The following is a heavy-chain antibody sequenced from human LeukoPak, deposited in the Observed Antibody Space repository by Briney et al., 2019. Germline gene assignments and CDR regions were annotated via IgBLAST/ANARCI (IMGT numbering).Heavy chain of an antibody. Sequence: GGSLRLSCAPSGFTFSSQSMTWVRQAPGKGLEWVSGISGSGDNTYYGDSVKGRFTISRDNSKSTMYLQMNSLRVEDTAVYYCVKWTGYGMNWGQGTLVTVSS. CDR1: GFTFSSQS. J-gene: IGHJ4*02. CDR3: VKWTGYGMN. D-gene: IGHD3/OR15-3a*01. V-gene: IGHV3-23*01. CDR2: ISGSGDNT.